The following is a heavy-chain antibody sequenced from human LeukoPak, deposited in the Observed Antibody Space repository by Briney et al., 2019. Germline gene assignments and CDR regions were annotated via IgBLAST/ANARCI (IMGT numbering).Heavy chain of an antibody. V-gene: IGHV3-30*04. Sequence: PGGSLRLSCAASGFTFSSYAMHWVRQAPGKGPEWVAVISYDGSNKYYADSVKGRFTISRDNSKNTLYLQMNSLRAEDTAVYYCARTPLYWGQGTLVTVSS. CDR1: GFTFSSYA. CDR3: ARTPLY. CDR2: ISYDGSNK. J-gene: IGHJ4*02.